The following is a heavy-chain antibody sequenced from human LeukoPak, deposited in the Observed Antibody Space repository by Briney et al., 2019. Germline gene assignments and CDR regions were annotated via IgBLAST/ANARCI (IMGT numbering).Heavy chain of an antibody. CDR3: TRLRGSGWYLDY. CDR1: GFTFGDYV. Sequence: PGRSLRLSCTASGFTFGDYVVTWVRQAPGKGLEWVGLIRSKTYGGTTEYAASVKGRVAISRDDSKTIAYLQMDSLKTEDTAVYYCTRLRGSGWYLDYWGQGTLVTVSS. D-gene: IGHD6-19*01. CDR2: IRSKTYGGTT. V-gene: IGHV3-49*04. J-gene: IGHJ4*02.